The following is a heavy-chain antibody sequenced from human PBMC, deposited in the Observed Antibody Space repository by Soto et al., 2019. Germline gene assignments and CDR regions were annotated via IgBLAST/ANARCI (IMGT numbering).Heavy chain of an antibody. CDR3: AKDLADSYYYDSSGYYPSYHYYGMDV. Sequence: PGGSLRLSCAASGFTFDDYGMSWVRQAPGKGLEWVSAISGSGGSTYYADSVKGRFTISRDNSKNTLYLQMNSLRAEDTAVYYCAKDLADSYYYDSSGYYPSYHYYGMDVWGQGTTVTVSS. CDR2: ISGSGGST. D-gene: IGHD3-22*01. CDR1: GFTFDDYG. V-gene: IGHV3-23*01. J-gene: IGHJ6*02.